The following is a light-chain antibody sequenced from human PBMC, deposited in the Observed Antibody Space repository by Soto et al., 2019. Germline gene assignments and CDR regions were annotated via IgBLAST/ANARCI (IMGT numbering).Light chain of an antibody. CDR3: CSYAGSYTVV. Sequence: QSALTQPRSVSGSPGQSVTISCTGTSSDVGGYHYVSWYQQHPGKALKLMIYDVNRRPSGVPDRFSGSKSGNTASLTISGLQAEDEADYYCCSYAGSYTVVFGGGTKLTVL. CDR2: DVN. V-gene: IGLV2-11*01. CDR1: SSDVGGYHY. J-gene: IGLJ2*01.